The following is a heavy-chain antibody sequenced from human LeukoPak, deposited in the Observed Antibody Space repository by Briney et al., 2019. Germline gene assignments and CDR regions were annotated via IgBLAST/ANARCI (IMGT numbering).Heavy chain of an antibody. J-gene: IGHJ3*02. CDR1: GGSISSSY. CDR3: ARDSSYWYRAFDI. Sequence: PSETLSLTCTVSGGSISSSYWSWIRQPPGKGLEWIGYISYSGSTNYNPSLKSRVTISVDTSKNQFSLKLSSATAADTAVYHCARDSSYWYRAFDIWGQGTVVTVSS. D-gene: IGHD6-13*01. V-gene: IGHV4-59*12. CDR2: ISYSGST.